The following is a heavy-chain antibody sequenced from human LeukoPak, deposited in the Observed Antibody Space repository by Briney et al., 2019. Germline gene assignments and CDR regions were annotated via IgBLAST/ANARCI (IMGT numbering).Heavy chain of an antibody. J-gene: IGHJ4*02. CDR2: INHSGST. CDR3: AVRPRGATIRVP. V-gene: IGHV4-34*01. Sequence: PSETLSLTCAVYGGSFSGYYWSWIRQPPGKGLEWIGEINHSGSTNYNPSLKSRVTISVDTSENQFSLKLSSVTAADTAVYYCAVRPRGATIRVPWGQGTLVTVSS. CDR1: GGSFSGYY. D-gene: IGHD5-12*01.